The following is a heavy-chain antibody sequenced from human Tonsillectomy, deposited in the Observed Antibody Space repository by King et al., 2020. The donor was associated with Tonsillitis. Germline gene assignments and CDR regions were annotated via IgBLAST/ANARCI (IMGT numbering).Heavy chain of an antibody. V-gene: IGHV1-69*01. CDR2: IIPIFGAA. CDR3: ARDFRAAQLGHQRAYYYYYGLDV. CDR1: GGTFRSYA. J-gene: IGHJ6*02. D-gene: IGHD6-6*01. Sequence: VQLVESGADVKKPGSSVKVSCKASGGTFRSYAINWVRQAPGQGLELMGGIIPIFGAANYAQKFQGRVTITADESTGTAYMELSSLRSEDTAVYYCARDFRAAQLGHQRAYYYYYGLDVWGQGTTVTVSS.